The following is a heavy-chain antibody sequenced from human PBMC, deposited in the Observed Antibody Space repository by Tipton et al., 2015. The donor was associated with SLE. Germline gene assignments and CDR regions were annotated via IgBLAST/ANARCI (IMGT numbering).Heavy chain of an antibody. J-gene: IGHJ5*02. CDR1: GFNFRDAW. D-gene: IGHD4-17*01. Sequence: SLRLSCAASGFNFRDAWMTWVRQAPGKGPEWIGLMKSKSFGETTNYAAPVKGRFTISRDDSKNTLYLQMNSLKTEDTAVYYCARDGRDYGDPPVWFEPWGQGTLVTVSS. V-gene: IGHV3-15*01. CDR2: MKSKSFGETT. CDR3: ARDGRDYGDPPVWFEP.